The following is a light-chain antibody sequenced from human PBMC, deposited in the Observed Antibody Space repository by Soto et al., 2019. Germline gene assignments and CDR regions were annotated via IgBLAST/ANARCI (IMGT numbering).Light chain of an antibody. CDR2: FGS. Sequence: DIVMTQSPLSLPVTPGEPASISCRSSQSFLHSSGHNCLDWYLQKPGQSPQLLIYFGSNRASGDPDRFSGSGSGTDYTLKISRVEAEDVEPDYCMQTLQTPLTFGRGTKVEIK. CDR3: MQTLQTPLT. V-gene: IGKV2-28*01. CDR1: QSFLHSSGHNC. J-gene: IGKJ4*01.